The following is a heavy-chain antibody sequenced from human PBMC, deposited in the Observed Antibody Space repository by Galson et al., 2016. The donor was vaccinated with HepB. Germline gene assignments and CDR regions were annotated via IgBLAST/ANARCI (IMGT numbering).Heavy chain of an antibody. CDR2: VSSSSYYI. J-gene: IGHJ4*02. Sequence: SLRLSCATSGFTFSTYTMSWVRQAPGKGLQWVSSVSSSSYYIYYADSVRGRFTISRDNAKNSVYLQMNSLRAEDTAVYYCARMLTYFDNSGYLGSWGRGTLVTVSS. V-gene: IGHV3-21*01. D-gene: IGHD3-22*01. CDR1: GFTFSTYT. CDR3: ARMLTYFDNSGYLGS.